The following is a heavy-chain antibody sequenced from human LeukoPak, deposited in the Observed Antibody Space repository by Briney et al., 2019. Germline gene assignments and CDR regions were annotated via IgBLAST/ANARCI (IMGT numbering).Heavy chain of an antibody. J-gene: IGHJ4*02. CDR3: ARSTSYYDFWSGYYKSAYFDY. Sequence: SETLSLTCAVYGGSFSGYYWSWIRQPPGKGLEWIGEINHSGSTNYNPSLKSRVTISVDTSKNQFSLKLSSVTAADTAVYYCARSTSYYDFWSGYYKSAYFDYWGQGTLVTVSS. CDR2: INHSGST. D-gene: IGHD3-3*01. CDR1: GGSFSGYY. V-gene: IGHV4-34*01.